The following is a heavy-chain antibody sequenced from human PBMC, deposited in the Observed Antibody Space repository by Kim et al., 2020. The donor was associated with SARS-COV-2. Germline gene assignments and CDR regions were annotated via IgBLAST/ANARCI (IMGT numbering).Heavy chain of an antibody. V-gene: IGHV4-39*01. CDR1: GGSISSSSYY. D-gene: IGHD3-22*01. Sequence: SETLSLTCTVSGGSISSSSYYWGWIRQPPGKGLEWIGSIYYSGSTYYNPSLKSRVTISVDTSKNQFSLKLSSVTAADTAVYYCARRDLGPIHYYDSSGDFDYWGQGTLVTVSS. J-gene: IGHJ4*02. CDR3: ARRDLGPIHYYDSSGDFDY. CDR2: IYYSGST.